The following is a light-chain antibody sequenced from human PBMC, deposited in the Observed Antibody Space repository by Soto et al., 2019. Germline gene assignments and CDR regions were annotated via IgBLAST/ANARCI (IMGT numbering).Light chain of an antibody. V-gene: IGLV1-51*01. CDR1: SSNIGGNS. Sequence: VLTQPPSVSAAPGQKVTISCSGSSSNIGGNSVSWYQQLPGTAPNLLIYDDNKRPSGIPDRFSGSKSGTSATLGITGFQTGDEADYYCGSWDSSLSAYVFGTGTKVTVL. CDR2: DDN. CDR3: GSWDSSLSAYV. J-gene: IGLJ1*01.